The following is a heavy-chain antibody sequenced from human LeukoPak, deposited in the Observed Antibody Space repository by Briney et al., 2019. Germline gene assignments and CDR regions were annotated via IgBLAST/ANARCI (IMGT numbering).Heavy chain of an antibody. CDR3: ARGIVGALDAFDI. CDR2: IYSGGSS. D-gene: IGHD1-26*01. V-gene: IGHV3-66*01. CDR1: GFTVSSNY. Sequence: GGSLRLSCAASGFTVSSNYMSWVRQAPGKGLEWVSVIYSGGSSYYADSVKGRFTISRDNSKNTLYLQMNSLRAEDTAVYYCARGIVGALDAFDIWGQGTMVTVSS. J-gene: IGHJ3*02.